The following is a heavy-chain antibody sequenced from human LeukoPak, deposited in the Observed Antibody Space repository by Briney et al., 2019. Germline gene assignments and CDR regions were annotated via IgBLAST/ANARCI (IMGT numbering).Heavy chain of an antibody. CDR1: GFTLNNFA. D-gene: IGHD1-26*01. CDR3: AKDLGRLGEGAMMDY. J-gene: IGHJ4*02. Sequence: PGGSLRLSCLASGFTLNNFAMSWVRQAPGKGLEWVSAISGGDATTYYADSVKGRFTISGDNSRNTLYLQMNSLRAEDTAIYYCAKDLGRLGEGAMMDYWGQGTLVTVSS. CDR2: ISGGDATT. V-gene: IGHV3-23*01.